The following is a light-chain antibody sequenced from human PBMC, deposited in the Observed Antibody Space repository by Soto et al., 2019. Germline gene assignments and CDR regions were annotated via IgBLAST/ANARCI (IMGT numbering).Light chain of an antibody. CDR3: QHYNDFLLI. Sequence: DIQMTQSPSTLSASVGDRVTITCRASQSISRSLAWYQQNPGKAPKLLIFDASSLESGVPSRFSGSGSGTEVTLTNSSLQPDDFATYYCQHYNDFLLIFGLGTTVDIK. CDR1: QSISRS. V-gene: IGKV1-5*01. CDR2: DAS. J-gene: IGKJ3*01.